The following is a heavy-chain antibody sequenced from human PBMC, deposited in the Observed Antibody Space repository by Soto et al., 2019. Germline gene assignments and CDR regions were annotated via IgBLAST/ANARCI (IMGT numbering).Heavy chain of an antibody. V-gene: IGHV4-4*02. CDR1: SDSVSSSNW. Sequence: PSETLSLTCAVSSDSVSSSNWWSWVRQPPGKGLEWIGEIHHSGSTNYSPSLKSRVTISLDTSKNEFSLKVTSVTAADTAVYYCARVAASEPFDYWGQGTLVTVSS. CDR2: IHHSGST. CDR3: ARVAASEPFDY. J-gene: IGHJ4*02. D-gene: IGHD2-15*01.